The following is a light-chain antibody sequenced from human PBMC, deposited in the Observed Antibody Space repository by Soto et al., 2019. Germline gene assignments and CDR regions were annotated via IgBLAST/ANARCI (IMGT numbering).Light chain of an antibody. CDR2: EGT. CDR3: TSFAGSAKWV. V-gene: IGLV2-8*01. J-gene: IGLJ3*02. CDR1: NSDVGGYNY. Sequence: QSALTQPPSASGSPGQSVTISCTGTNSDVGGYNYVSWYQQYPGKAPKLLIYEGTKRPSGVPDRFSGSKSGNTAYLTVSGLQAEDEADYYCTSFAGSAKWVFGGGTQLTVL.